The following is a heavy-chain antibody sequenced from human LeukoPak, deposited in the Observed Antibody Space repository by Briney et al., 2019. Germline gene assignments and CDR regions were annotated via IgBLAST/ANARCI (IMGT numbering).Heavy chain of an antibody. CDR2: IYYSGST. J-gene: IGHJ4*02. Sequence: PSETLSLTCTVSGGSISGYYWSWIRQPPGKGLEWIGYIYYSGSTNYNPSLKGRVTILVDTSKNQFSLKLSSVTAADTALYYCARVSVWDGGNSGRYYFDYWGQGTLVTASS. D-gene: IGHD4-23*01. CDR3: ARVSVWDGGNSGRYYFDY. CDR1: GGSISGYY. V-gene: IGHV4-59*01.